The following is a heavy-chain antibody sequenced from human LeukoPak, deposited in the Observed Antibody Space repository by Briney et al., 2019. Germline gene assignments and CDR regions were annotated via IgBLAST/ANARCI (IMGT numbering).Heavy chain of an antibody. CDR2: IRSESIYI. CDR1: GFTFSSYS. V-gene: IGHV3-21*04. D-gene: IGHD1-26*01. J-gene: IGHJ4*02. CDR3: ARTQGSHFDY. Sequence: PGGSLRLSCAASGFTFSSYSMNWVRQAPGKGLEWVSSIRSESIYIYYADSVKGRFTISRDNAKNSLYLQMNSLRAEDTAVYYCARTQGSHFDYWGQGTLVTVSS.